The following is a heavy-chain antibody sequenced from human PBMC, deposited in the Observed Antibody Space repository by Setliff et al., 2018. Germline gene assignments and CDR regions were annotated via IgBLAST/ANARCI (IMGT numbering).Heavy chain of an antibody. CDR2: INAGNGNT. CDR3: AGGPQKDAFDI. CDR1: GYTFTSYA. V-gene: IGHV1-3*01. D-gene: IGHD1-26*01. Sequence: ASVKVSCKASGYTFTSYAMHWVRQAPGQRLEWMGWINAGNGNTNYAQKLQGRVTMTTDTSTSTAYMELRSLRSDDTAVYYCAGGPQKDAFDIWGQGTMVTVSS. J-gene: IGHJ3*02.